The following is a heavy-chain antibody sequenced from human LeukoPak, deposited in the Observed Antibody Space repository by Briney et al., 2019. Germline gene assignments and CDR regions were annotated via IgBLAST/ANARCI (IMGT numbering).Heavy chain of an antibody. V-gene: IGHV4-59*01. J-gene: IGHJ6*03. CDR2: IYYSGST. D-gene: IGHD3-22*01. CDR3: ARDNSGYHLGDYYYYMDV. CDR1: GGSISSYY. Sequence: SETLSLTCTVSGGSISSYYWSWIRQPPGKGLEWIGYIYYSGSTNYNPSLKSRVTISVDTSKNQFSLKLSSVTAADTAVYYCARDNSGYHLGDYYYYMDVWGKGTTVTVSS.